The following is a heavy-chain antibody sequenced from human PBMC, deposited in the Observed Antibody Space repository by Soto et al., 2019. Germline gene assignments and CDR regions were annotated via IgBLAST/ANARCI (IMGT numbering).Heavy chain of an antibody. CDR2: IIPIFNST. CDR3: ARGTAAGIRYYYGMDV. CDR1: GSRFSNYV. Sequence: SVKVSCKVSGSRFSNYVISWVRQAPGHGLEWLGRIIPIFNSTKYAQSFQGRVTITADKSTSTAYMELSSLRSEDTAVYYCARGTAAGIRYYYGMDVWGQGTTVTVSS. V-gene: IGHV1-69*06. D-gene: IGHD6-13*01. J-gene: IGHJ6*02.